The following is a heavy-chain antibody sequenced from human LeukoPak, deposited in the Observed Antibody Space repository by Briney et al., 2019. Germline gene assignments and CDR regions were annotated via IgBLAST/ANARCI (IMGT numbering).Heavy chain of an antibody. CDR3: ARDRADYGGEFDY. CDR1: GFTFSSYS. D-gene: IGHD4-17*01. V-gene: IGHV3-21*01. CDR2: ISSSSSYI. Sequence: GGSLRLSCAASGFTFSSYSMTWVRQAPGKGLEWVSSISSSSSYIYYADSVKGRLTISRDNAKNSLYLQMNSLRAEDTAVYYCARDRADYGGEFDYWGQGTLVTVSS. J-gene: IGHJ4*02.